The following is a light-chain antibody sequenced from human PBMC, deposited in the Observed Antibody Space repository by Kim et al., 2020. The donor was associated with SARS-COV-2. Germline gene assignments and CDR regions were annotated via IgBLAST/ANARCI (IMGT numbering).Light chain of an antibody. V-gene: IGLV3-27*01. CDR2: KHS. J-gene: IGLJ3*02. CDR3: YSAADNIGV. Sequence: VSPVQTARITCSGDVLSKIYPRSFQPQPGQPPVLVIYKHSARPSRIPARFSRSSSGTPVPLTISGAQVEDEADFYSYSAADNIGVFGGGTQLTVL. CDR1: VLSKIY.